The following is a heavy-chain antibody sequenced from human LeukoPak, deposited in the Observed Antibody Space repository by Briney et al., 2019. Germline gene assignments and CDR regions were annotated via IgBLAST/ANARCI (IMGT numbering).Heavy chain of an antibody. CDR3: AKFENSGSYQRWYYFDY. CDR1: GFTFSSYA. J-gene: IGHJ4*02. V-gene: IGHV3-23*01. Sequence: QPGGSLTLSCAASGFTFSSYAMSWVRQAPGKGLEWVSGVSGSGSSTNADSVKGRFTISRDNSKNTLYLQMNSLRAEDTAVYYCAKFENSGSYQRWYYFDYWGQGTLVTVSS. D-gene: IGHD1-26*01. CDR2: VSGSGSST.